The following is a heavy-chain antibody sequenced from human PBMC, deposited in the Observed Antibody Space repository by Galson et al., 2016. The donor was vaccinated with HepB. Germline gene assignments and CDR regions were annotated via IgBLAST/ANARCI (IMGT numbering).Heavy chain of an antibody. CDR2: IKQDGSEK. CDR3: ARDRRGSYGSGDYYRIYYQYGMDV. CDR1: GFTFNSYW. V-gene: IGHV3-7*01. Sequence: SLRLSCAASGFTFNSYWMSWVRQAPGKGLEWVANIKQDGSEKYYVDSVKGRFTISRDNAKKSLYLQMNSLRAEDTAVYYCARDRRGSYGSGDYYRIYYQYGMDVWGQGTTVTVSS. J-gene: IGHJ6*02. D-gene: IGHD3-10*01.